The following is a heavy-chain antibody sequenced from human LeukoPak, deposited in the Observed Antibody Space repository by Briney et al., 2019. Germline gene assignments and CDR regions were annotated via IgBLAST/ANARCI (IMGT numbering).Heavy chain of an antibody. J-gene: IGHJ4*02. D-gene: IGHD3-3*01. CDR1: GFTFDDYA. CDR3: AKGDALYYDFWSGYYTFDY. Sequence: GRSLRLSCAASGFTFDDYAMHWVRQAPGKGLEWVSGISWNSGSIGYADSVKGRFTISRDNAKNSLYLQMNSLRAEDTALYYCAKGDALYYDFWSGYYTFDYWGQGTLVTVSS. V-gene: IGHV3-9*01. CDR2: ISWNSGSI.